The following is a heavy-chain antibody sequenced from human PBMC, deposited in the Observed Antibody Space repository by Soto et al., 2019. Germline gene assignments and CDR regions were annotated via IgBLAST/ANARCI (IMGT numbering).Heavy chain of an antibody. CDR3: ARDLVVLMGYYYYGMDV. D-gene: IGHD2-8*01. V-gene: IGHV3-30-3*01. J-gene: IGHJ6*02. CDR2: ISYDGSNK. CDR1: GFTFSSYA. Sequence: QVQLVESGGGVVQPGRSLRLSCAASGFTFSSYAMHWVRQAPGKGLEWVAVISYDGSNKYYADSVKGRFTISRDNSKNTLHLQMNSLRAEDTAVYYCARDLVVLMGYYYYGMDVWGQGTTVTVSS.